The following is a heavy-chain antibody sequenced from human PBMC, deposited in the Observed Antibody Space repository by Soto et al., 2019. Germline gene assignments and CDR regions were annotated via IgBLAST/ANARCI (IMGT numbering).Heavy chain of an antibody. CDR2: IFDSERT. J-gene: IGHJ4*02. Sequence: PSETLSLTCTVSGRSVSSGSQFWSWIRQSPGKGLEWIGYIFDSERTNYNPSLKSRVIISQDTSKNQFFLNLNFATAADTAVYYCATRTVFRPLDSWGRGILVTVSS. V-gene: IGHV4-61*01. CDR3: ATRTVFRPLDS. CDR1: GRSVSSGSQF.